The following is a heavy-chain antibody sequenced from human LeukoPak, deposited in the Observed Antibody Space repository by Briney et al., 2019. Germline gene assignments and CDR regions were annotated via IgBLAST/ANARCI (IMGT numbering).Heavy chain of an antibody. V-gene: IGHV3-23*01. CDR1: GFTFSSYA. D-gene: IGHD1-1*01. CDR2: ISGSGIST. CDR3: AKDRNDGSFDY. J-gene: IGHJ4*02. Sequence: GGSLRLSCAASGFTFSSYAMSWVRQAPGKGLQWVSRISGSGISTYYADSVKGRFTISRDNSKNTLYLQMNSLRAEDTAVYYCAKDRNDGSFDYWGQGTLVTVSS.